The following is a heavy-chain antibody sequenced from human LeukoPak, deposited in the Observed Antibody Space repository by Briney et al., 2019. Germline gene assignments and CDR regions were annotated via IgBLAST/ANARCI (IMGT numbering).Heavy chain of an antibody. J-gene: IGHJ6*02. CDR3: ARDKGYYYGSGSDIFIPNYYYYGMDV. D-gene: IGHD3-10*01. CDR1: GYTFTSYG. CDR2: ISAYNGNT. V-gene: IGHV1-18*01. Sequence: ASVKVSCKASGYTFTSYGISWVRQAPGQGLEWMGWISAYNGNTNYAQKLQGRVTMTTDTSTSTAYMELRSLRSDDTAVYYCARDKGYYYGSGSDIFIPNYYYYGMDVWGQGTTVTVSS.